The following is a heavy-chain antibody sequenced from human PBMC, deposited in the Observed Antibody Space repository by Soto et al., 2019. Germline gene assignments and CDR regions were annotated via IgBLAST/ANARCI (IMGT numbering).Heavy chain of an antibody. CDR2: ISYDGSNK. J-gene: IGHJ4*02. V-gene: IGHV3-30-3*01. Sequence: QVQLVESGGGVVQPGRSLRLSCAASGFPFSSYAMHGVRQAPGKGLEWVAVISYDGSNKYYADSVKGRFTISRDNSKNTLYLQMNSLRAEDTAVYYCARDPCGGDCSFFDYWGQGTLVTVSS. CDR3: ARDPCGGDCSFFDY. D-gene: IGHD2-21*02. CDR1: GFPFSSYA.